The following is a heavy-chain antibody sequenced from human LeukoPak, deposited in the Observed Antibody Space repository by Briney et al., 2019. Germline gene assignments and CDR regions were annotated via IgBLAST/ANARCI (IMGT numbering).Heavy chain of an antibody. J-gene: IGHJ4*02. V-gene: IGHV4-39*07. Sequence: SETLSLTCTVSGVSISTDTFYWGWIRQPPGKGLEWIAIIYYTGSSYYNPSLKSRVTISVDTSKNQFSLKVRSVTAADTAVYYCARVTGYMIEDYFDYWGQGTLVTVSS. CDR1: GVSISTDTFY. CDR2: IYYTGSS. D-gene: IGHD3-22*01. CDR3: ARVTGYMIEDYFDY.